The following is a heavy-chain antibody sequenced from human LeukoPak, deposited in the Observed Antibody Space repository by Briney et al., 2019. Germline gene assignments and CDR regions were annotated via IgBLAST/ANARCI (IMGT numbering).Heavy chain of an antibody. J-gene: IGHJ4*02. D-gene: IGHD6-19*01. CDR3: ARREYSSGWGITDY. V-gene: IGHV3-74*01. Sequence: GGSLRLSCAASGFTFSIYWMHWVRQAPGKGLVWVSRINTDGSSTSYADSVKGRFTISRDNAKNTLYLQMNSLRAEDTAVYYCARREYSSGWGITDYWGQGTLVTVSS. CDR2: INTDGSST. CDR1: GFTFSIYW.